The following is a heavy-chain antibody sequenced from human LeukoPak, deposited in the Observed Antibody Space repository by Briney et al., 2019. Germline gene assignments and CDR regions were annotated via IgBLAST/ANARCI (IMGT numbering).Heavy chain of an antibody. D-gene: IGHD1-26*01. CDR3: AKDRSGSYSNWFDP. CDR2: ISWNSGSI. Sequence: SLRLSCAASGFTFDYYAMHWVRQAPGKGLEWVSGISWNSGSIGYADSVKGRFTISRDNAKNSLYLQMNSLRAEDTALYYCAKDRSGSYSNWFDPWGQGTLVTVSS. CDR1: GFTFDYYA. V-gene: IGHV3-9*01. J-gene: IGHJ5*02.